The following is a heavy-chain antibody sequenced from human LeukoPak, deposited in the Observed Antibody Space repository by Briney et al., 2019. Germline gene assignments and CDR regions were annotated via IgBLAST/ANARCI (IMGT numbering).Heavy chain of an antibody. J-gene: IGHJ6*03. D-gene: IGHD3-10*01. CDR2: IYYSGST. Sequence: PSETLSLTCTVSGGSISSSSYYWGWIRQPPGKGLEWIGSIYYSGSTYYNPSLKSRVTISVDTSKNQFSLKLSSVTAADTAVYYCARHIFDPYYYGSGRKGLYMDVWGKGTTVTISS. CDR3: ARHIFDPYYYGSGRKGLYMDV. CDR1: GGSISSSSYY. V-gene: IGHV4-39*01.